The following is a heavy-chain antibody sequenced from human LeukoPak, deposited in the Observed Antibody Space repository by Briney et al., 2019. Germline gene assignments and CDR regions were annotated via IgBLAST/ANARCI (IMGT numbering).Heavy chain of an antibody. CDR1: GGTFSSYA. CDR2: IIPIFGTA. CDR3: ARGGGYGDYTDY. D-gene: IGHD3-16*01. J-gene: IGHJ4*02. Sequence: ASVKVSCKASGGTFSSYAISWVRQAPGRGLGWMGGIIPIFGTANYAQKFQGRVTITANESTSTAYMELSSLRSEDTAVYYCARGGGYGDYTDYWGQGTLVTVSS. V-gene: IGHV1-69*13.